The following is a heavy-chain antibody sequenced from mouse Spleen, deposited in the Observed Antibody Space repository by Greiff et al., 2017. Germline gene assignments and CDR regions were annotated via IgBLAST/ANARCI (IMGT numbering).Heavy chain of an antibody. Sequence: EVKLVESGGGLVQPGGSLKLSCAASGFTFSSYTMSWVRQTPEKRLEWVAYISNGGGSTYYPDTVKGRFTISRDNAKNTLYLQMSSLKSEDTAMYYCARQPFTNVFDYWGQGTTLTVSS. CDR3: ARQPFTNVFDY. J-gene: IGHJ2*01. CDR2: ISNGGGST. V-gene: IGHV5-12-2*01. CDR1: GFTFSSYT.